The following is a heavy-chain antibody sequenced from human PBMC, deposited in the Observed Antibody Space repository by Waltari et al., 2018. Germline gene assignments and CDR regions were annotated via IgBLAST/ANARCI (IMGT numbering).Heavy chain of an antibody. CDR3: ARGSWGNAFDI. D-gene: IGHD3-16*01. V-gene: IGHV4-59*11. Sequence: QVQLQESGPGLVEPSETLSLTCTVSGGSISSHYWSWIRQPPGKGLEWIGYIYYSGSTNYNPSLKSRVTISVDTSKNQFSLKLSSVTAADTAVYYCARGSWGNAFDIWGQGTMVTVSS. CDR2: IYYSGST. J-gene: IGHJ3*02. CDR1: GGSISSHY.